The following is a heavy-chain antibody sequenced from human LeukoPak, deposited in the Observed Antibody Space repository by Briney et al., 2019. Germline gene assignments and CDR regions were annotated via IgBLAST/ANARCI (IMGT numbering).Heavy chain of an antibody. V-gene: IGHV5-51*01. CDR2: IYPGDSTT. CDR3: ARQQQFCSGGNCYSLNAFDL. Sequence: GESLKISCEGSGYSFTSYWIGWVRQMPGKGLEWMGIIYPGDSTTRYSPSFQGQVTISADKSISTAYLQWSSLKASDTAMYYCARQQQFCSGGNCYSLNAFDLWGQGTVVTVSS. J-gene: IGHJ3*01. CDR1: GYSFTSYW. D-gene: IGHD2-15*01.